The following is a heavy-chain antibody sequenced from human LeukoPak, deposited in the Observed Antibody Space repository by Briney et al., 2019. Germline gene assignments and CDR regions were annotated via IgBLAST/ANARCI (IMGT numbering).Heavy chain of an antibody. CDR2: ISGSGATT. Sequence: GGSLRLSCAASGFIFSSYGMSWVRQAPGKGLEWVSTISGSGATTYYADSVKGRFTISRDNSKNTLYLQMNSLRAEDTALYYCARDGDTVLTRGYYYYMDVWGKGTTVTVSS. CDR1: GFIFSSYG. CDR3: ARDGDTVLTRGYYYYMDV. J-gene: IGHJ6*03. V-gene: IGHV3-23*01. D-gene: IGHD4-23*01.